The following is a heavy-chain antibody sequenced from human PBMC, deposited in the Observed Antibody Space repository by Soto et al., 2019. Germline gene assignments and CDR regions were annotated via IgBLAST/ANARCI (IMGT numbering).Heavy chain of an antibody. V-gene: IGHV5-10-1*01. CDR1: GYSFSSYW. CDR2: IDPSDSYT. CDR3: ARQDETSREDYYGMDV. J-gene: IGHJ6*02. Sequence: GESLKISCKGSGYSFSSYWITWVRQLPGKGLEWMGRIDPSDSYTNYSPSFQGHVTISVDKPISTAYLQWNSLKASDSAMYYCARQDETSREDYYGMDVWGQGTTVTVSS.